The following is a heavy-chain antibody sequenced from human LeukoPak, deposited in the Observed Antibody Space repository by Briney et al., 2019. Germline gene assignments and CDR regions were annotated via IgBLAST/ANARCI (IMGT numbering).Heavy chain of an antibody. CDR3: ARHGSNDLAYFDY. D-gene: IGHD3-16*01. Sequence: SETLSLTCTVSGGSISSSSYYWGWIRQPPGKGLEWIGSIYYSGSTYYNPSLKSRVTISVDTSKNQFSLKLSSVTAADTAVYYCARHGSNDLAYFDYWGQGTLVTVSS. V-gene: IGHV4-39*01. CDR1: GGSISSSSYY. CDR2: IYYSGST. J-gene: IGHJ4*02.